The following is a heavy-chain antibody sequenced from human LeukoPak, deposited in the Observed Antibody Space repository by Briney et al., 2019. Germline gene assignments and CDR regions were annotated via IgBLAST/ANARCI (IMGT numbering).Heavy chain of an antibody. V-gene: IGHV4-39*07. CDR2: IYYSGST. D-gene: IGHD3-16*01. CDR3: ARANLYDKVPRVY. J-gene: IGHJ4*02. Sequence: SETLSLTCTVSCDSISSSSYYWGWIRQPPGKGLEWIGSIYYSGSTYYNPSLKSRVTISVDTSKNQFSLKLSSVTAADTDVYYCARANLYDKVPRVYWGQGNLGTVSS. CDR1: CDSISSSSYY.